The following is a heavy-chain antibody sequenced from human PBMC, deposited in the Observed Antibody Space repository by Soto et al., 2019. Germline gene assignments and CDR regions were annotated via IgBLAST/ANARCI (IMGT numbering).Heavy chain of an antibody. CDR2: IYDGGST. D-gene: IGHD4-17*01. Sequence: EVQLVESGGGLVQPGGSLRLSCVASGFTVSTNYVSWVRQAPGKGLEWVSIIYDGGSTYYADSVKGRFTISRDNSKNKLYLQMHSLRAEDTAVYYCARGDGDYGRRLDPWGQGTLVSVSS. V-gene: IGHV3-66*01. J-gene: IGHJ5*02. CDR1: GFTVSTNY. CDR3: ARGDGDYGRRLDP.